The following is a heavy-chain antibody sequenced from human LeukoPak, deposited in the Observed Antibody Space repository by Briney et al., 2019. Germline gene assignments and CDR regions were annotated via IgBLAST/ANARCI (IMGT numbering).Heavy chain of an antibody. J-gene: IGHJ6*02. Sequence: PGGSLRLSCAASGFTFSSYGMHWVRQAPGKGLEWVAVISYDGSNKYYADSVKGRFTISRDNSKHTLYLQMNSLRAEDAAVYYCAKEYCSGGSCYSRGYYGMAVWGQGTTVTVSS. CDR3: AKEYCSGGSCYSRGYYGMAV. V-gene: IGHV3-30*18. CDR2: ISYDGSNK. CDR1: GFTFSSYG. D-gene: IGHD2-15*01.